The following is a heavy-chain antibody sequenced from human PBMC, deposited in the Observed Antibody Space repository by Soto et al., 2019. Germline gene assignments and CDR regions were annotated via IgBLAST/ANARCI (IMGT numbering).Heavy chain of an antibody. CDR2: ITGSDTGT. Sequence: EVHLLESGGGFVHPGASLRLSCGASGFTFSTCVMTWVRQAPGKGLEWVSCITGSDTGTYYADSVKGRFTISRDNSKNTMYLQMNNLRVEDTGVYYCAKGLINGRWYAEDWGQGTLVTVSS. CDR1: GFTFSTCV. CDR3: AKGLINGRWYAED. V-gene: IGHV3-23*01. J-gene: IGHJ4*02. D-gene: IGHD6-13*01.